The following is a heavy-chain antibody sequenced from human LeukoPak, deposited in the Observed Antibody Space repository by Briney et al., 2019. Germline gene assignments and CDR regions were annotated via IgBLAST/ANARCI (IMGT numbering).Heavy chain of an antibody. CDR2: MNPNSGNT. V-gene: IGHV1-8*01. D-gene: IGHD6-19*01. J-gene: IGHJ5*02. CDR1: GYTFTSYD. Sequence: ASVKVSCKASGYTFTSYDINWVRQATGQGLEWMGWMNPNSGNTGYAQKFQGRVTMTRNTSISTAYMELSSLRSEDTAVYYCATFEYSSGWYFWFDPWGQGTLVTVSS. CDR3: ATFEYSSGWYFWFDP.